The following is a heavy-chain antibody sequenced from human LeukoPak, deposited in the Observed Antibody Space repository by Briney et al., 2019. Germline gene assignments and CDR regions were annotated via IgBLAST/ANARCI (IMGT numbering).Heavy chain of an antibody. V-gene: IGHV4-39*07. CDR2: IYYSGST. CDR1: GGSISSSSYY. Sequence: SETLSLTCTVSGGSISSSSYYWGWIRQPPGKGLEWIGSIYYSGSTYYNPSLKSRVTISVDTSKNQFSLKLSSVTAADTAVYYCARVRGVIPPDYWGQGTLVTVSS. CDR3: ARVRGVIPPDY. J-gene: IGHJ4*02. D-gene: IGHD3-10*01.